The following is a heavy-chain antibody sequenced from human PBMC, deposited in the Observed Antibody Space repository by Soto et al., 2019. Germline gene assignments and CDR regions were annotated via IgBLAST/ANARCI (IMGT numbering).Heavy chain of an antibody. V-gene: IGHV1-69*01. CDR2: VIPALGQA. J-gene: IGHJ4*02. D-gene: IGHD1-26*01. CDR1: GGIFSSYA. CDR3: ARVGGVGAPPGADY. Sequence: QVQMVQSGAEVKRPGSSVKVSCKASGGIFSSYAISWLRQAPGQGLEWRGAVIPALGQAYYAQALQDRVTLTADESTRTAYMELSSLPSEDTAVYFCARVGGVGAPPGADYWGQGTLVTVSS.